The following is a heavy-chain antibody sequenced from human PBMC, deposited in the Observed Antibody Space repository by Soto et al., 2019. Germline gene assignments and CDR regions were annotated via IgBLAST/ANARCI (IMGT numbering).Heavy chain of an antibody. D-gene: IGHD6-13*01. CDR3: ARERSAAGTGWFDP. V-gene: IGHV1-8*01. J-gene: IGHJ5*02. Sequence: QVQLVQSGAEGKKPGASVKVSCEASGYTFTSYDINWVRQATGQGLEWMGWMNPNSGNTGYAQKLQGRVTMTRNTSISTAYMELSSLRSEDTAVYYCARERSAAGTGWFDPWGQGTLVTVSS. CDR2: MNPNSGNT. CDR1: GYTFTSYD.